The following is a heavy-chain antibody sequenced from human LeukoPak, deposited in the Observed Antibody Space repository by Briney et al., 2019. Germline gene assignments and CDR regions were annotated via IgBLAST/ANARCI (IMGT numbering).Heavy chain of an antibody. Sequence: SETLSLTCTVSGDSIRTYYWSWIRLPPGKGLEWIGYIYHSGSTNYNPSLKSRVTFSIDSSKNQFSLRLNSVTAADTALYLCARGIGLVGATFYFDDWGQGTLVTVSS. D-gene: IGHD1-26*01. CDR2: IYHSGST. J-gene: IGHJ4*02. CDR1: GDSIRTYY. V-gene: IGHV4-59*12. CDR3: ARGIGLVGATFYFDD.